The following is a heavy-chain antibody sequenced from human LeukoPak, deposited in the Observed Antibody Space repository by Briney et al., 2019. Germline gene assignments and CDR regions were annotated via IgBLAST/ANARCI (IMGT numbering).Heavy chain of an antibody. D-gene: IGHD6-13*01. CDR2: INHSGST. J-gene: IGHJ5*02. Sequence: SETLSLTCAVYGGSFRGYYWCWIRQPPGKGLEWIGEINHSGSTNYNPSLKSRVTISVDTSKNQFSLKLSSVTAADTAVYYCARWGTRAAAHTNLLGGSVWFDPWGQGTLVTVSS. CDR3: ARWGTRAAAHTNLLGGSVWFDP. CDR1: GGSFRGYY. V-gene: IGHV4-34*01.